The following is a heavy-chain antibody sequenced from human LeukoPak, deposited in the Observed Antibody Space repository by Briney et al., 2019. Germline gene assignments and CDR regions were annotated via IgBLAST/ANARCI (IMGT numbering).Heavy chain of an antibody. J-gene: IGHJ4*02. V-gene: IGHV3-53*01. CDR3: ARGSPIDY. CDR1: GFTVSSNS. CDR2: IYSAGNT. Sequence: PGGSLRLSCTVSGFTVSSNSMSWVRQAPGKGLEWVSFIYSAGNTHYSDSVKGRFTISIDNSKNTLYLQMNSLRAEDTAVYYCARGSPIDYWGQGTLVTVFS.